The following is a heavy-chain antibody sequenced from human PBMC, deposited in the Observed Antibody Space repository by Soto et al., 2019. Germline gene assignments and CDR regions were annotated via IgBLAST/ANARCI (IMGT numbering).Heavy chain of an antibody. J-gene: IGHJ5*02. CDR2: ISGSGGST. CDR3: AKDRWELLRFASFRSHKYNWFDP. D-gene: IGHD1-26*01. Sequence: GGSLRLSCAASGFTFSSYAMSWVRQAPGKGLEWVSAISGSGGSTYYADSVKGRFTISRDNSKNTLYLQMNSLRAEDTAVYYCAKDRWELLRFASFRSHKYNWFDPWGQGTLVTVSS. CDR1: GFTFSSYA. V-gene: IGHV3-23*01.